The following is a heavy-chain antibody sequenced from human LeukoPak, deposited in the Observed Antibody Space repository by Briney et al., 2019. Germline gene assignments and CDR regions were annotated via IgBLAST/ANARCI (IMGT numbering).Heavy chain of an antibody. CDR1: GFTVSSNS. D-gene: IGHD3-16*01. CDR3: ARNYGSYYYYMDV. J-gene: IGHJ6*03. Sequence: PGGSLRLSYTVSGFTVSSNSMSWVRQAPGKGLEWVSFIYSDNTHYADSVKGRFTISRDNSKNTLYLQMNSLRAEDTAVYYCARNYGSYYYYMDVWGKGTTVTVSS. V-gene: IGHV3-66*03. CDR2: IYSDNT.